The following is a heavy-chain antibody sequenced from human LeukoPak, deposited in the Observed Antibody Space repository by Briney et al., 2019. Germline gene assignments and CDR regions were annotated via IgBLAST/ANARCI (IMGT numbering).Heavy chain of an antibody. CDR1: GGSISSYY. V-gene: IGHV4-59*12. CDR2: IYYSGST. Sequence: PSETLSLTCTVSGGSISSYYWSWIRQPPGKGLEWIGYIYYSGSTYYNPSLKSRVTISVDTSKNQFSLKLDSVTAADTAVYYCARAPMPYDILTGYYIGNWFDPWGQGTLVTVSS. D-gene: IGHD3-9*01. J-gene: IGHJ5*02. CDR3: ARAPMPYDILTGYYIGNWFDP.